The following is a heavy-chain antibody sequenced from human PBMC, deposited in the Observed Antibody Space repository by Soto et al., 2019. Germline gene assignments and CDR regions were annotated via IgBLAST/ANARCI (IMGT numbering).Heavy chain of an antibody. J-gene: IGHJ6*03. CDR1: GGSFSGYY. D-gene: IGHD2-2*01. V-gene: IGHV4-34*01. Sequence: SETLSLTCAVYGGSFSGYYWSWIRQPPGKGLEWIGEINHSGSTNYNPSLKSRVTISVDTSKNQFSLKLSSVTAADTAVYYCARGYCSSTSCYVVRPNYYYMDVWGKGTTVTVSS. CDR3: ARGYCSSTSCYVVRPNYYYMDV. CDR2: INHSGST.